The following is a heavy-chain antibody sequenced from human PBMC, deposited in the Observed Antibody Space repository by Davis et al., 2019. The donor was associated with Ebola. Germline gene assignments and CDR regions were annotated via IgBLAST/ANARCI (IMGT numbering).Heavy chain of an antibody. CDR1: GFTFSSYG. CDR2: ISYDGSNK. CDR3: AKLMVGATTASNY. V-gene: IGHV3-30*18. D-gene: IGHD1-26*01. Sequence: PGGSLRLSCAASGFTFSSYGMHWVRQAPGKGLEWVAVISYDGSNKYYADSVKGRFTISRDNSKNTLYLQMNSLRAEDTAVYYCAKLMVGATTASNYWGQGTLVTVSS. J-gene: IGHJ4*02.